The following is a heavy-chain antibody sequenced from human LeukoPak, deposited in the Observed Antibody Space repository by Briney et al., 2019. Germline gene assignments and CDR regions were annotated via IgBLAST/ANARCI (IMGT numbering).Heavy chain of an antibody. D-gene: IGHD5-18*01. J-gene: IGHJ3*02. Sequence: GGSLRLSCAASGFTFSSYGMHWVRRAPGKGLEWVAFIRYDGSNKYYADSVRGRFTISRDNSKNTLYLQMNSLGAEDTAVYYCAKVLQLWSSWNAFDIWGQGTMVTVSS. CDR3: AKVLQLWSSWNAFDI. CDR1: GFTFSSYG. CDR2: IRYDGSNK. V-gene: IGHV3-30*02.